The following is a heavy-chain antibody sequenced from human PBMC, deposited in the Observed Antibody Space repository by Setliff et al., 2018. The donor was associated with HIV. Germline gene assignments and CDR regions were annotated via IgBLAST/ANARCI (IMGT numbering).Heavy chain of an antibody. V-gene: IGHV4-39*01. Sequence: PSETLSLTCTVYGGSIRSSTYYWGWIRPPPGKGLEWSGSIYYSGSTYYNPSLNSRVTISVDTPKNQFSLRLSSVTAADTAVYYCARRGDYYYDSSGAGGAFDIWGQGTMVTVSS. CDR3: ARRGDYYYDSSGAGGAFDI. D-gene: IGHD3-22*01. J-gene: IGHJ3*02. CDR1: GGSIRSSTYY. CDR2: IYYSGST.